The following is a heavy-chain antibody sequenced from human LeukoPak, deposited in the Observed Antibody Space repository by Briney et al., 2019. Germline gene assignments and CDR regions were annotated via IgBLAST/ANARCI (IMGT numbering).Heavy chain of an antibody. CDR1: GFTFSSYS. Sequence: PGGSLRLSCAASGFTFSSYSMNWVRQAPGKGLEWVSYISSSSTTIYYADSVKGRFTISRDNAKNSLYLQMNSLRDEDTAVYYCARPSVDTAMAPDYWGQGTLVTVSS. D-gene: IGHD5-18*01. CDR3: ARPSVDTAMAPDY. V-gene: IGHV3-48*02. J-gene: IGHJ4*02. CDR2: ISSSSTTI.